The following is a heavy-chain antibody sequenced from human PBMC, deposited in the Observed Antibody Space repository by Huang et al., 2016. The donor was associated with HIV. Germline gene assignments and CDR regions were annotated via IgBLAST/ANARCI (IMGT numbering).Heavy chain of an antibody. Sequence: EVQLVESGGGLVQPGRSLRLSCTGSGFTFGGYAMSWFRQAPGKWREWLGLCRGKGQGATTEYAASVQGRFTISRDESKTIAYLQMNSLKTEDTAIYFCTRVVYSGTYYGFFDYWGQGTLVTVSS. CDR1: GFTFGGYA. CDR2: CRGKGQGATT. CDR3: TRVVYSGTYYGFFDY. D-gene: IGHD1-26*01. J-gene: IGHJ4*02. V-gene: IGHV3-49*03.